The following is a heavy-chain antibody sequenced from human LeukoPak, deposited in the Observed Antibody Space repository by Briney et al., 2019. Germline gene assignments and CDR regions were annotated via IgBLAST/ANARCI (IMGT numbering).Heavy chain of an antibody. D-gene: IGHD2-15*01. CDR1: GFDFTSYV. V-gene: IGHV3-21*01. CDR2: ITAGSSYI. Sequence: MPGGPLRLSCEVSGFDFTSYVMTWVRQAPGKGLEWVSSITAGSSYIDYTPSVEGRFTISRDNSKNSLFLHMNSLRAEDTALYYCARVGVSATNTPAFDYWGQGTLVTVSS. CDR3: ARVGVSATNTPAFDY. J-gene: IGHJ4*02.